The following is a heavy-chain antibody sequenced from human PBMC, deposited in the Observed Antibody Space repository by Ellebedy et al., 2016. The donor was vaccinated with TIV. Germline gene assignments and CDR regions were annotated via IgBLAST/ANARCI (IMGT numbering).Heavy chain of an antibody. V-gene: IGHV4-34*01. Sequence: SETLSLTCAVSGGSLSGYYWNWIRQPPGKGLEWIGEINDSGNTNFNPSLKSRVTMSVDMSKSQFSLNLTSVTAADTAVNYCASEKVGRILVPATRFGLDVWGQGTTVTVSS. CDR3: ASEKVGRILVPATRFGLDV. J-gene: IGHJ6*02. D-gene: IGHD2-8*02. CDR1: GGSLSGYY. CDR2: INDSGNT.